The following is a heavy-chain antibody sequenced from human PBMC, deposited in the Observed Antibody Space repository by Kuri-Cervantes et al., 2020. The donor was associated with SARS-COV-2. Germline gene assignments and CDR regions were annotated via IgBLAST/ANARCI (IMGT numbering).Heavy chain of an antibody. D-gene: IGHD4-23*01. J-gene: IGHJ1*01. CDR2: MSYDGTNK. CDR3: AGATVVPYFHH. Sequence: GGSLRLSCAASGFTFSSYAIHWVRQAPGKGLEWVALMSYDGTNKYYADSVKGRFTISGDSSKSTLYLQMNSLRPADTAVYYCAGATVVPYFHHWAQGTLVTVSS. V-gene: IGHV3-30*04. CDR1: GFTFSSYA.